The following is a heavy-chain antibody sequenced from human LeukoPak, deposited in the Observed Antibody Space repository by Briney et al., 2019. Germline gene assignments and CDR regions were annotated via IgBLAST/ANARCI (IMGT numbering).Heavy chain of an antibody. J-gene: IGHJ3*02. D-gene: IGHD2-21*01. CDR2: MNPNSGNT. Sequence: ASVKVSCKASGYTFTNYDITWVRQATGQGLEWMGWMNPNSGNTGYAQKFQGRVTMTRNTSISTAYMGLSSLRSDDTAVYYCATYAAVIRDAFDIWGQGTMVTVSS. CDR3: ATYAAVIRDAFDI. CDR1: GYTFTNYD. V-gene: IGHV1-8*01.